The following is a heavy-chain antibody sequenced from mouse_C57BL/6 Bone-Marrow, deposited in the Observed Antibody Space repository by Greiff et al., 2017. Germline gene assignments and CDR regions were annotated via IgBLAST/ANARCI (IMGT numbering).Heavy chain of an antibody. J-gene: IGHJ3*01. V-gene: IGHV5-6*01. CDR3: GRLYDGSSLAGFDY. CDR2: ISSGGSYT. Sequence: EVQLVESGGDLVKPGGSLKLSCAASGFTFSSYGMSWVRQPPDKRLAWVATISSGGSYTYYPDSVKGRFTISRDNAKNTLYLQMSSLKSEDTAMYYCGRLYDGSSLAGFDYWGQGTLVTVSA. CDR1: GFTFSSYG. D-gene: IGHD1-1*01.